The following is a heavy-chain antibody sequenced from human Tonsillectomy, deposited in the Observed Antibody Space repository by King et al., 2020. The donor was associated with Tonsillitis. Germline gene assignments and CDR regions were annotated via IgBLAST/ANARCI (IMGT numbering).Heavy chain of an antibody. V-gene: IGHV1-2*02. CDR1: GYTFTGYY. J-gene: IGHJ4*02. D-gene: IGHD5-24*01. Sequence: QLVQSGAEVKKPGASVKVSCKASGYTFTGYYMHWVRQVPGQGLEWMGGINPNSGGTNYAQKFQGRVTMTRDTSISTAYMELSRLRSDDTAVYYCAREDAVATMHFDYWGQGTLVTVSS. CDR3: AREDAVATMHFDY. CDR2: INPNSGGT.